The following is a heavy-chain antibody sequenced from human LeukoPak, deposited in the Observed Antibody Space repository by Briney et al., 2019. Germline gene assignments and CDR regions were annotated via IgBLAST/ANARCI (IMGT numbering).Heavy chain of an antibody. Sequence: PSETLSLTCTVSGGSISSYYWSWIRQPAGKGLEWIGRIYTSGSTNYNPSLKSRVTMSVDTSKNQFSLKLSSVTAADTAVYYCARRGLGVPAAYHRYWYFDLWGRGTLVTVSS. CDR2: IYTSGST. J-gene: IGHJ2*01. D-gene: IGHD2-2*01. CDR1: GGSISSYY. CDR3: ARRGLGVPAAYHRYWYFDL. V-gene: IGHV4-4*07.